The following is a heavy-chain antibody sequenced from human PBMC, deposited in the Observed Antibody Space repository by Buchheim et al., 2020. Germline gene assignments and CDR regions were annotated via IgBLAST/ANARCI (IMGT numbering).Heavy chain of an antibody. CDR3: ARLTVTSSPSYFYYYYGMDV. CDR1: GGSISSSNW. D-gene: IGHD1-26*01. J-gene: IGHJ6*02. V-gene: IGHV4-4*02. Sequence: QVQLQESGPGLVKPSGTLSLTCAVSGGSISSSNWWSWVRQPPGKGLEWIGEIYHSGSTNYNPSLKSRVTISVDRSKNQFSLKLGSVAAAGTAVYYCARLTVTSSPSYFYYYYGMDVWGQGTT. CDR2: IYHSGST.